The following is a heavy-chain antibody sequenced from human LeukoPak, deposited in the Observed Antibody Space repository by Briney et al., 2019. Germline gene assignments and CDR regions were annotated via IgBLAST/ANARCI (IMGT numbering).Heavy chain of an antibody. V-gene: IGHV1-69*04. CDR1: GGTFSSYA. J-gene: IGHJ3*02. CDR2: IIPILGIA. Sequence: ASVKVSCKASGGTFSSYAISWVRQAPGQGLEWMGRIIPILGIANYAQKFQGRVTITADKSTSTAYMELSSLRSEDTAVYYCARDFIKPAYKDSSGYYYEVAFDIWGQGTMVTVSS. CDR3: ARDFIKPAYKDSSGYYYEVAFDI. D-gene: IGHD3-22*01.